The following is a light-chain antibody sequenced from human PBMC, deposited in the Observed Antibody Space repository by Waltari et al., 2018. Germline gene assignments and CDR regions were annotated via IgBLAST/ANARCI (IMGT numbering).Light chain of an antibody. V-gene: IGKV2-28*01. CDR3: MQALQTSWT. CDR1: QSLLHSNGFNY. CDR2: LGS. Sequence: DIVMTQSPLSLPVTPGEPASISCRSSQSLLHSNGFNYLDWYLQKPGQSPQLLIYLGSNRASGVPDRFSGSGSGTYFTLKISRVEAEDVGVDYCMQALQTSWTFGQGTKVEIK. J-gene: IGKJ1*01.